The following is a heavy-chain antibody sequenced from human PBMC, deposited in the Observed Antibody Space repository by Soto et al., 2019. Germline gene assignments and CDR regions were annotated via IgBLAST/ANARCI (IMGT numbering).Heavy chain of an antibody. CDR3: ARSIVVVTALDY. Sequence: QVQLVQSGAEEKKPGASVKVSCKASGYTFTSYAMHWVRKAPGQRLEWMGWINAGNGNTKYSQKFQGRVTITRYTSASTAYMELSSLRSEDTAVYYCARSIVVVTALDYWGQGTLVTVSS. J-gene: IGHJ4*02. V-gene: IGHV1-3*05. D-gene: IGHD2-21*02. CDR2: INAGNGNT. CDR1: GYTFTSYA.